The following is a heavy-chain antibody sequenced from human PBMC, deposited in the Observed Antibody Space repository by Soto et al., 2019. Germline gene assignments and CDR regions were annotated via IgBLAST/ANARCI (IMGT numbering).Heavy chain of an antibody. Sequence: EVQLVESGGGLVQPGGSLRLSCAASGFTVSSHYMSWVRQAPGKGLEWVSVIYSGGSTYYAKSVTGRFIISRDNSKSTVYLQMNSLRAEDTAVYYCARYRTISDYRSSGALGLWGQGTLVSVSS. J-gene: IGHJ4*02. V-gene: IGHV3-66*01. CDR3: ARYRTISDYRSSGALGL. D-gene: IGHD6-6*01. CDR1: GFTVSSHY. CDR2: IYSGGST.